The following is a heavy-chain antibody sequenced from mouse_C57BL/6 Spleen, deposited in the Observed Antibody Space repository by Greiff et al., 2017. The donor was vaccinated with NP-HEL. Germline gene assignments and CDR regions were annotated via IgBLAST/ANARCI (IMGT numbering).Heavy chain of an antibody. V-gene: IGHV1-15*01. CDR3: TGTYFDY. D-gene: IGHD2-14*01. CDR2: IDPETGGT. Sequence: VQVVESGAELVRPGASVTLSCKASGYTFTDYEMHWVKQTPVHGLEWIGAIDPETGGTAYNQKFKGKAILTADKSSSTAYMELRSLTSEDSAVYYCTGTYFDYWGQGTTLTVSS. CDR1: GYTFTDYE. J-gene: IGHJ2*01.